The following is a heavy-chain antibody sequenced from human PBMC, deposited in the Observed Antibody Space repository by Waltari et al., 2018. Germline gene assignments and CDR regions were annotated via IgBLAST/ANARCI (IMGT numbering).Heavy chain of an antibody. J-gene: IGHJ4*02. D-gene: IGHD6-6*01. CDR1: GGSFSGYY. Sequence: QVQLQQWGAGLLKPSETLSLTCAVYGGSFSGYYWSWIRQPPGKGLEWIGEINHSGSTNYNPSLKSRVTISVDTSKNQFSLKLSSVTAADTAVYYCARGSSSSGTADFDYWGQRTLVTVSS. CDR2: INHSGST. CDR3: ARGSSSSGTADFDY. V-gene: IGHV4-34*01.